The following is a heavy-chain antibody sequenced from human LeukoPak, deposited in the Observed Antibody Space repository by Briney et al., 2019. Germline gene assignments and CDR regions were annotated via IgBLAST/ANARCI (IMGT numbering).Heavy chain of an antibody. CDR2: FDPEDGGT. CDR1: GYTLTELS. J-gene: IGHJ4*02. CDR3: ATLIPTYYYDSSGFDY. Sequence: ASVKVSCKVSGYTLTELSMHWVRQAPGKGLEWMGGFDPEDGGTIYAQRFQGRVTMTEDTSTDTAYMELSSLRSEDTAVYYCATLIPTYYYDSSGFDYWGQGTLVTVSS. V-gene: IGHV1-24*01. D-gene: IGHD3-22*01.